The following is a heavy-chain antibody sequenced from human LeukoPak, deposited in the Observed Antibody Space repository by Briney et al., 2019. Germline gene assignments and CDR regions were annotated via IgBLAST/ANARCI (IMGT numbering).Heavy chain of an antibody. CDR1: GFTFSGYS. J-gene: IGHJ4*02. Sequence: PGGSLRLSCAASGFTFSGYSMNWVRQAPGKGLEWVSSISSSSSYIYYADSVKGRFTISRDDAKNSLYLQMNSLRAEDTAVYYCARGSENIGSSFFDHWGQGTLVTVSS. V-gene: IGHV3-21*01. D-gene: IGHD2-2*01. CDR3: ARGSENIGSSFFDH. CDR2: ISSSSSYI.